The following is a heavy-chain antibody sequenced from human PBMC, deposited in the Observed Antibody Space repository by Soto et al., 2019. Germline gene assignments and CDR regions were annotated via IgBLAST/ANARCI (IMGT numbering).Heavy chain of an antibody. J-gene: IGHJ4*02. V-gene: IGHV1-18*03. CDR3: ASRSGQLPYYFDY. CDR2: ISASKGNT. D-gene: IGHD6-6*01. Sequence: ASVKVSCKASGFTFTNYGITCVRQAPGQGLEWMGWISASKGNTNYAQKFQGRVTMTTDTSTSTAYMELRSLRSDDMAVYYCASRSGQLPYYFDYWGQGTQVTVSS. CDR1: GFTFTNYG.